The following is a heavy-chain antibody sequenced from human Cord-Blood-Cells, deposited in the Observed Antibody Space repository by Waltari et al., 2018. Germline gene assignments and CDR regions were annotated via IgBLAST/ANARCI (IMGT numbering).Heavy chain of an antibody. CDR3: ATDSLPDHRDYYGSGSYSLDY. Sequence: QVQLVQSGAEVKKPGASVKVSCKVSGYTLTELSMHWVRQAPGQGLGWMGGFDPEDGETIYAQKFQGRVTMTEDTSTDTAYMELSSLRSEDTAVYYCATDSLPDHRDYYGSGSYSLDYWGQGTLVTVSS. J-gene: IGHJ4*02. D-gene: IGHD3-10*01. CDR1: GYTLTELS. V-gene: IGHV1-24*01. CDR2: FDPEDGET.